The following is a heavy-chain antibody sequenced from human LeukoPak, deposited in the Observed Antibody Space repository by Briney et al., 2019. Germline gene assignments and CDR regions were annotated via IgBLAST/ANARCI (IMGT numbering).Heavy chain of an antibody. V-gene: IGHV1-69*05. CDR3: ARDRFLEPPFY. Sequence: GASVKVSCKASGGTFSSYAISWVRQAPGQGLEWMGGIIPIFGTANYAQKLQGRVTMTTDTSTSTAYMELRSLRSDDTAVYYCARDRFLEPPFYWGQGTLVTVSS. J-gene: IGHJ4*02. CDR1: GGTFSSYA. D-gene: IGHD3-3*01. CDR2: IIPIFGTA.